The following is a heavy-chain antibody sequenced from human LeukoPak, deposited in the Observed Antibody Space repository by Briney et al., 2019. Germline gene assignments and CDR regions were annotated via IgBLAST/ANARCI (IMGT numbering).Heavy chain of an antibody. CDR3: ARGPLVVAAIYYYYYYGMDV. CDR2: IYYSGST. V-gene: IGHV4-59*01. D-gene: IGHD2-15*01. Sequence: SETLSLTCTVSGGSISSYYWSWIRQPPGKGLEWIGYIYYSGSTNYNPSLKSRVTISVDTSKNQFSLKLSSVTAADTAVYYCARGPLVVAAIYYYYYYGMDVWGQGTTVTVS. CDR1: GGSISSYY. J-gene: IGHJ6*02.